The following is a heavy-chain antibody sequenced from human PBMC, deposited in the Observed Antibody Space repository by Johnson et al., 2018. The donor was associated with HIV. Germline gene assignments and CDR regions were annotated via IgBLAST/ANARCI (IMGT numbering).Heavy chain of an antibody. V-gene: IGHV3-66*01. CDR2: ISSGGVT. CDR1: GFSVSYNY. Sequence: VQLVESGGGLVQPGGSLRLSCAVSGFSVSYNYMSWVRQAPGKGLEWVSVISSGGVTYYIDSVNGRFTISRDSSKNTLYLQMNSLRAEDTAVYYCVREGSEWLAGENTFDIWGQGTMVTVSS. J-gene: IGHJ3*02. CDR3: VREGSEWLAGENTFDI. D-gene: IGHD6-19*01.